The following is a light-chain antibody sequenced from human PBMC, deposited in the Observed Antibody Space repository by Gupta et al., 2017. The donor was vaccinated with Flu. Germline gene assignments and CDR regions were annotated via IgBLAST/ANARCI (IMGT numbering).Light chain of an antibody. J-gene: IGKJ5*01. V-gene: IGKV1-9*01. Sequence: DIQLTQSPSFLSASVGDRVTITCRASQGIGSYLAWYQQKPGKAPKLLIYAASTLQSGVPSRFSGSGSGTEFTLTISSLQPEDFATYYCQQLNSYPFILVTFGQGTRLEIK. CDR1: QGIGSY. CDR2: AAS. CDR3: QQLNSYPFILVT.